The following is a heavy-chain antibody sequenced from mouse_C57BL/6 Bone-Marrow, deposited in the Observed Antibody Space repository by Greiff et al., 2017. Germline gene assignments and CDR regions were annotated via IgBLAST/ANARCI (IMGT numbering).Heavy chain of an antibody. CDR1: GFTFSDYY. J-gene: IGHJ2*01. D-gene: IGHD1-1*01. Sequence: EVKLVESGGGLVQPGGSLKLSCAASGFTFSDYYMYWVRQTPETRLEWVAYISNGGGSTYYPDTVKGRFPISSDNAKNTLYLQMSSLKSDDTAMYYCARHYYGSFFDYWGQGTTLTVSS. CDR3: ARHYYGSFFDY. CDR2: ISNGGGST. V-gene: IGHV5-12*01.